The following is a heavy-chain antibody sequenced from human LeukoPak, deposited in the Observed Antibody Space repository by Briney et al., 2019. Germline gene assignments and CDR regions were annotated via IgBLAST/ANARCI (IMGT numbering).Heavy chain of an antibody. CDR2: IYTSGST. CDR3: ARDFLEWLSRKDAFDI. D-gene: IGHD3-3*01. J-gene: IGHJ3*02. V-gene: IGHV4-61*02. Sequence: PSQTLSLTCTVSGGSISSGSYYWSWIRQPAGKGPEWIGRIYTSGSTNYNPSLQSRVTISVDTSKNQFSLKLSSVTAADTAVYYCARDFLEWLSRKDAFDIWGQGTMVTVSS. CDR1: GGSISSGSYY.